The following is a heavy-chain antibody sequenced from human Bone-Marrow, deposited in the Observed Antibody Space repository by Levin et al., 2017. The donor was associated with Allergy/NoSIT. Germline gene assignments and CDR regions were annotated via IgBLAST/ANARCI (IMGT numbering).Heavy chain of an antibody. V-gene: IGHV3-15*01. CDR2: IKTKTDGGTI. CDR3: TADYWLTTKWGVS. D-gene: IGHD1-26*01. CDR1: GFTFSSAW. Sequence: PGGSLRLSCAASGFTFSSAWMNWVRQAPGKGLEWVGRIKTKTDGGTIDYAAPVKGRFTISRDDSKDTLYLQMNSLKTEDTAVYYCTADYWLTTKWGVSWGQGTLVTVSS. J-gene: IGHJ5*02.